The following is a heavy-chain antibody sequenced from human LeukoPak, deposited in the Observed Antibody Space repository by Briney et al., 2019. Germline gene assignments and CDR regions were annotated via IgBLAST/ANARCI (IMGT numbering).Heavy chain of an antibody. CDR2: ISYDGSNK. J-gene: IGHJ5*02. D-gene: IGHD5-12*01. CDR3: RVYGGYGRFSSWFDP. CDR1: GFTFSSYG. V-gene: IGHV3-30*03. Sequence: PGRSLRLSCAASGFTFSSYGMHWVRQAPGKGLEWVAVISYDGSNKYYADSVKGRFTISRDNSKNTLYLQMNSLRAEDTAVYYCRVYGGYGRFSSWFDPWGQGTLVTVSS.